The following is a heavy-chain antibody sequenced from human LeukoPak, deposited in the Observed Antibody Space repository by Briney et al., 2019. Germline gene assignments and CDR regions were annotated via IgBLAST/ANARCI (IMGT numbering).Heavy chain of an antibody. CDR2: ISSNGGST. CDR1: GFTFNNYA. Sequence: GGSLRLSCSASGFTFNNYAMLWVRQAPGKGLEYVSAISSNGGSTYYANSVKGRFTISRDNSKNTLYLQMGSLRAEDMAVYYCARTNHDSSGYYGLDYWGQGTLVTVSS. J-gene: IGHJ4*02. D-gene: IGHD3-22*01. CDR3: ARTNHDSSGYYGLDY. V-gene: IGHV3-64*01.